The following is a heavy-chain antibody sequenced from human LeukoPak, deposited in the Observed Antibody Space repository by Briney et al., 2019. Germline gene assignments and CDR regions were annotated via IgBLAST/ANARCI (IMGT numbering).Heavy chain of an antibody. V-gene: IGHV4-4*09. Sequence: SETLSLTCTVSGGSISSYYWSWIRQPPGKGLEWIGYIYTSGRTNYNPSLKSRVTISVDTSKNQFSLKLSSVTAADTAVYYCARLGYDSSGSPTHFDYWGQGTLVTVSS. CDR1: GGSISSYY. CDR3: ARLGYDSSGSPTHFDY. D-gene: IGHD3-22*01. CDR2: IYTSGRT. J-gene: IGHJ4*02.